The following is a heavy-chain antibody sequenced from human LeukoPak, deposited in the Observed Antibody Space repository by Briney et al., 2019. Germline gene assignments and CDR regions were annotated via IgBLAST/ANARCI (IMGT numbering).Heavy chain of an antibody. V-gene: IGHV1-18*04. Sequence: ASVKVSCKASGYTFTGYYMHWVRQAPGQGLEWLGWISTYDDNIKYAQSLQGRLTLTIDTSTSTAYMELRSLTSDDTAVYYFGRETSSNILTGTDYWGPGTLVTVSS. CDR2: ISTYDDNI. CDR1: GYTFTGYY. J-gene: IGHJ4*02. CDR3: GRETSSNILTGTDY. D-gene: IGHD3-9*01.